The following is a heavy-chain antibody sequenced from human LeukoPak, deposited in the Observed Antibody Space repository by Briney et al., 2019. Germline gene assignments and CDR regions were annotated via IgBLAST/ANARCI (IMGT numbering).Heavy chain of an antibody. CDR2: IYTSGST. V-gene: IGHV4-4*09. J-gene: IGHJ4*02. CDR3: ASPRTSYRYTFHY. D-gene: IGHD5-18*01. CDR1: GSISSYY. Sequence: SETLSLTCTVSGSISSYYWSWIRKPPGKGLEWIGYIYTSGSTNYNPSLKSRVSISLDTSNNRFSLNLNFVTVADTAVYFCASPRTSYRYTFHYWGPGALVTVSS.